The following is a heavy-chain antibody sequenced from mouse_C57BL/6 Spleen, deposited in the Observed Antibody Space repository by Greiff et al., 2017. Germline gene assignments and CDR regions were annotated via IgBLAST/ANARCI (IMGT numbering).Heavy chain of an antibody. CDR2: IDPSDSYT. V-gene: IGHV1-69*01. CDR1: GYTFTSYW. D-gene: IGHD4-1*01. J-gene: IGHJ3*01. CDR3: ASLTGPFAY. Sequence: QVQLKQPGAELVMPGASVKLSCKASGYTFTSYWMHWVKQRPGQGLEWIGEIDPSDSYTNYNQKFKGKSTLTVDKSSSTAYMQLSSLTSEVPAVYYCASLTGPFAYWGQGTLVTVSA.